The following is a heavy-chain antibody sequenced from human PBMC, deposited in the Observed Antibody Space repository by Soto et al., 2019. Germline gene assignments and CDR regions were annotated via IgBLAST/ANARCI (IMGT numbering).Heavy chain of an antibody. J-gene: IGHJ4*02. Sequence: GGSLRVSCAASGFTVISNYMSWVRQAPGKGLEWVSVIYSGGSTYYADSVKGRFTISRDNSKNTLYLQMNSLRAEDTAVYYCARVYSSSSGFDYWGQGTLVTVSS. CDR1: GFTVISNY. CDR3: ARVYSSSSGFDY. CDR2: IYSGGST. V-gene: IGHV3-53*01. D-gene: IGHD6-6*01.